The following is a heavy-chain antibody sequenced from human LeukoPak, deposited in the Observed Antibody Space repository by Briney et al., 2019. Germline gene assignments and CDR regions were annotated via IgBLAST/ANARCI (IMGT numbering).Heavy chain of an antibody. CDR1: GYTFSDYY. D-gene: IGHD4-17*01. CDR3: ALSLEYCGDPPSL. Sequence: GGSLRLSCADSGYTFSDYYMSWIRQAPGKGLEWVSYISSSGSTIYYADSVKGRFTISRDNAKNSLYLQMNSLRAEDTAVYYCALSLEYCGDPPSLWGPGTLVTVSS. J-gene: IGHJ4*02. V-gene: IGHV3-11*04. CDR2: ISSSGSTI.